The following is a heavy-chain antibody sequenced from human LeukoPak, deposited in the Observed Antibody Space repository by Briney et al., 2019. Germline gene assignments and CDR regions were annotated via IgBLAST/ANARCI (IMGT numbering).Heavy chain of an antibody. CDR3: AKGALLGYCSTTNCAPFDP. CDR2: ISGSGGST. D-gene: IGHD2-2*01. CDR1: GFTFNNYA. V-gene: IGHV3-23*01. J-gene: IGHJ5*02. Sequence: PGGSLRLSCIASGFTFNNYAMSWVRQAPGKGLEWVSAISGSGGSTYYADSVKGRFAISRDNSKNTLCLQMNSLRAEDTAVYYCAKGALLGYCSTTNCAPFDPWGQGTLVTVSS.